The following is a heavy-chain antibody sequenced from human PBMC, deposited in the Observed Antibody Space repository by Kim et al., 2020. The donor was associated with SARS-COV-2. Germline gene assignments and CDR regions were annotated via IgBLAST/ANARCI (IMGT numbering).Heavy chain of an antibody. J-gene: IGHJ4*02. V-gene: IGHV3-64*02. CDR2: ISSNGGST. CDR1: GFTFTTYV. D-gene: IGHD1-1*01. Sequence: GGSLRLSCAASGFTFTTYVMHWVRQAPGKGLEYVSTISSNGGSTHYADSVKGRFTISRDNSKNTLYLQMDSLRAEDMAVYYCARDLFTGGTTGSFDYWGQGTLVTVSS. CDR3: ARDLFTGGTTGSFDY.